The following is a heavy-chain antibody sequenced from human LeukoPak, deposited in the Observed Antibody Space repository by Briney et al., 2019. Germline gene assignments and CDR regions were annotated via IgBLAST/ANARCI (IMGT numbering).Heavy chain of an antibody. J-gene: IGHJ4*02. D-gene: IGHD3-10*01. Sequence: GGSLRLSCAASGFTFSSYSMNWVRQAPGKGLEWVSSISSSSSYIYYADSVKGRFTISRDNAKNSLYLQMNSLRAEDTALYYCAKGQGGYYYGSGSGGGVDYWGQGTLVTVSS. CDR1: GFTFSSYS. V-gene: IGHV3-21*04. CDR2: ISSSSSYI. CDR3: AKGQGGYYYGSGSGGGVDY.